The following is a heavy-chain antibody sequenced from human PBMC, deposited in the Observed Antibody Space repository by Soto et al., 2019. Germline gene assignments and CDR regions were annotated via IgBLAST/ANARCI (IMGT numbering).Heavy chain of an antibody. J-gene: IGHJ4*02. Sequence: PSETLSLTCAVYGGSFSGYFWSWIRQPPGKGLEWIGEISHSGSTDYNPSLKSRVTISIDTSKNQFSLSLSSVTAADTALYYCARGPNFDYWGQGALVTVS. CDR3: ARGPNFDY. CDR1: GGSFSGYF. V-gene: IGHV4-34*01. CDR2: ISHSGST.